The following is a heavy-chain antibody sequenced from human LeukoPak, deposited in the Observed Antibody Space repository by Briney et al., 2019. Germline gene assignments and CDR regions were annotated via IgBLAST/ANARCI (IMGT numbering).Heavy chain of an antibody. CDR1: GFSLSTSGVG. CDR2: LYWDDDK. CDR3: VHSGYYDSSGYYRDY. Sequence: KESGPTLVKPTQTLTLTCTFSGFSLSTSGVGVGWIRQPPGKALEWLALLYWDDDKRYSPSLKSRFTITKDTSRNQVVLTMTNMDPVETATYYCVHSGYYDSSGYYRDYWGQGILVTVSS. J-gene: IGHJ4*02. D-gene: IGHD3-22*01. V-gene: IGHV2-5*02.